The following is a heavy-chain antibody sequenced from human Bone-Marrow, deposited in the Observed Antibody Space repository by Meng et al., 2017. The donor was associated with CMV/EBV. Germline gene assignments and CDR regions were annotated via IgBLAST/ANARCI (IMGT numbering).Heavy chain of an antibody. CDR1: GYTFTSYD. Sequence: ASVKVSCKASGYTFTSYDINWVRQATGQGLEWMGWMNPNSGNTGYAQKFQGRVTITRNTSISTAYMELSSLRSEDTAVYYCARGSADVLRFLEWLLPTPYYYGMDVWGQGTTVTVPS. CDR2: MNPNSGNT. CDR3: ARGSADVLRFLEWLLPTPYYYGMDV. J-gene: IGHJ6*02. V-gene: IGHV1-8*03. D-gene: IGHD3-3*01.